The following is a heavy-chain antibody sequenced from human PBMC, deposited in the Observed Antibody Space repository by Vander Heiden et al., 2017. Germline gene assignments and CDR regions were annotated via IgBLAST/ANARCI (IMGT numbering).Heavy chain of an antibody. CDR3: ARDLGI. Sequence: QVQLVESGGGVVQPGRSLRLSCAASGFTFSSYGMHWFRQAPGKGLEWVAVIWYDGTKKFYVDSVKGRFTISRDNSKNMLFLQMNSLRAEDTAIYYCARDLGIWGQGTVVTVSS. J-gene: IGHJ3*02. D-gene: IGHD3-16*01. V-gene: IGHV3-33*01. CDR2: IWYDGTKK. CDR1: GFTFSSYG.